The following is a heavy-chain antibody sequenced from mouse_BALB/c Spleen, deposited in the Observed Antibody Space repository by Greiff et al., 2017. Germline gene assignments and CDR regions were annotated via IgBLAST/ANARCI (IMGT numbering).Heavy chain of an antibody. J-gene: IGHJ4*01. CDR2: INPYNGDT. Sequence: VQLKQSGPELVKPGASVKISCKASGYSFTGYFMNWVKQSHGKSLEWIGRINPYNGDTFYNQKFKGKATLTVDKSSSTAYMQLKSLTSEDSAVYYCARYGGNYYYAMDYWGQGTSVTVSS. D-gene: IGHD2-1*01. CDR1: GYSFTGYF. V-gene: IGHV1-37*01. CDR3: ARYGGNYYYAMDY.